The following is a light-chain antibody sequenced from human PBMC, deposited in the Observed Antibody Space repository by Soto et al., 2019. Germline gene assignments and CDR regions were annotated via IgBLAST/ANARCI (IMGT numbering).Light chain of an antibody. CDR2: KDS. CDR3: QSADSSGTYV. V-gene: IGLV3-25*02. CDR1: ALPKQY. Sequence: ELTQPPSVSVSPGQTARITFSGDALPKQYAYWYQQKPGQAPVLVIYKDSERPSGIPERFSGSSSGTTVTLTISGVQAEDEADYYCQSADSSGTYVFGTGTKVTVL. J-gene: IGLJ1*01.